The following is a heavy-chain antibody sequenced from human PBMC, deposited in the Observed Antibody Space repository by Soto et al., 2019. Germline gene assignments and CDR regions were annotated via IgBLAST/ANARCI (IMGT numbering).Heavy chain of an antibody. D-gene: IGHD3-3*01. J-gene: IGHJ6*02. Sequence: SVKVSCKASGGTFSSYAISWVRQAPGQGLEWMGGIIPIFGTANYAQKFQGRVTITADESTSTAYMELSSLRSEDTAVYYCAREGVLRFLEWSGPKQTKYYYYGMDVWGQGTTVTVSS. CDR1: GGTFSSYA. V-gene: IGHV1-69*13. CDR2: IIPIFGTA. CDR3: AREGVLRFLEWSGPKQTKYYYYGMDV.